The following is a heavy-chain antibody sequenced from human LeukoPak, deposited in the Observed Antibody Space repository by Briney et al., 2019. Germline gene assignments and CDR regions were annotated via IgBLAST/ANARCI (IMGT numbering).Heavy chain of an antibody. J-gene: IGHJ4*02. CDR3: AMSVEMPPIPSFDF. CDR2: VSAANNP. V-gene: IGHV1-3*01. D-gene: IGHD5-24*01. CDR1: GYIFTPHH. Sequence: GASVKVSCKTSGYIFTPHHIHCMRQAPGQGLELLGWVSAANNPEYSQKFQGRVVITRDASATTSYLELNSLRSEDTAIYYCAMSVEMPPIPSFDFWGQGTLVTVSS.